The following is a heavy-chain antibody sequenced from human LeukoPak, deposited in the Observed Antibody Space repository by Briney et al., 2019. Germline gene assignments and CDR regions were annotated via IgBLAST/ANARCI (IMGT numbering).Heavy chain of an antibody. CDR2: IYYSGST. CDR3: ARIPMYSGSYYFDY. CDR1: GGSISSYY. J-gene: IGHJ4*02. D-gene: IGHD1-26*01. V-gene: IGHV4-59*08. Sequence: PSETLSLTCTVSGGSISSYYWSWIRQPPGKGLEWIGYIYYSGSTNYNPSLKSRVTISVDTSKNQFSLKLSSVTAADTAVYYCARIPMYSGSYYFDYGGQGTLVTVSS.